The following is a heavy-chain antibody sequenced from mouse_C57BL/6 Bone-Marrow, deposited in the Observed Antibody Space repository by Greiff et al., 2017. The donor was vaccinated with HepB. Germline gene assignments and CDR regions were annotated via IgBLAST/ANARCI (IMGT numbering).Heavy chain of an antibody. CDR2: IYPGNSDT. Sequence: VQLQQPGAELVKPGASVKMSCKTSGYTFTSYWMHWVKQRPGQGLEWIGAIYPGNSDTSYNQKFKGKAKLTAVTSASTAYMELSSLTNEDSAVYYCTREGGYYAMDYWGQGTSVTVSS. CDR1: GYTFTSYW. J-gene: IGHJ4*01. V-gene: IGHV1-5*01. CDR3: TREGGYYAMDY.